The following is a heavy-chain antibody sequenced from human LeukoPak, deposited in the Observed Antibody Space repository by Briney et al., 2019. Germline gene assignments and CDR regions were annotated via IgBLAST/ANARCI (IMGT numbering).Heavy chain of an antibody. CDR1: GFTFSSYG. V-gene: IGHV3-30*03. D-gene: IGHD3-10*01. CDR2: ISYDGSNK. J-gene: IGHJ4*02. CDR3: ARRLHMVRGVTPGGLDY. Sequence: GGSLRLSCAASGFTFSSYGMHWVRQAPGEGLEWVAVISYDGSNKYYADSVKGRFTISRDNSMDTLHLQMNTLRPEDTAVYYCARRLHMVRGVTPGGLDYWGQGTLVTVSS.